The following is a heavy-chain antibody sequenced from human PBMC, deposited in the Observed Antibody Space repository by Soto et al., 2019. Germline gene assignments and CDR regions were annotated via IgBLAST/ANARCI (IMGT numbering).Heavy chain of an antibody. J-gene: IGHJ5*02. CDR2: ISSSSSTI. CDR1: GFTFSSYS. CDR3: AREAGTWHLPLNWFDP. Sequence: PGGSLRLSCAASGFTFSSYSMNWVRQAPGKGLEWVSYISSSSSTIYCADSVKGRFTISRDNAKNSLYLQMNSLRDEDTAVYYCAREAGTWHLPLNWFDPWGQGTLVTVSS. V-gene: IGHV3-48*02. D-gene: IGHD6-19*01.